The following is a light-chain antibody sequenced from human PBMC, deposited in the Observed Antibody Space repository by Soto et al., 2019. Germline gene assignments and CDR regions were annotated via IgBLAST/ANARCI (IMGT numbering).Light chain of an antibody. V-gene: IGLV2-14*01. CDR1: SSDVGAYNY. CDR2: DVT. Sequence: QSALTQPASVSGSPGQSVTISCSGTSSDVGAYNYVSWYQRHPGKAPKLMIYDVTNRPSGVSNRFSDSKSGNTASLTISGIQAEDEADYFCSSYTVGINVVFGGGTKLTVL. CDR3: SSYTVGINVV. J-gene: IGLJ3*02.